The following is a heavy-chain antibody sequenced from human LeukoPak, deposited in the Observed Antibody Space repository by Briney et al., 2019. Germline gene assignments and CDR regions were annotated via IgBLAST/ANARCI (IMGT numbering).Heavy chain of an antibody. CDR2: INHSGST. CDR3: ARGIVSVFWSGPAFDI. Sequence: SETLSLTCAVYGGSFSGYYWSWIRQPPGKGLEWIGEINHSGSTNYNPSLKSRVTISVDTSKNQFSLKLSSVTAADTAVYYCARGIVSVFWSGPAFDIWGQGTMVTVSS. J-gene: IGHJ3*02. D-gene: IGHD3-3*01. CDR1: GGSFSGYY. V-gene: IGHV4-34*01.